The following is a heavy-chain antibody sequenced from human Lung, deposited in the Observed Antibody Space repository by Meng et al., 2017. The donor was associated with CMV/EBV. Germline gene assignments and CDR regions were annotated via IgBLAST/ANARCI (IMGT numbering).Heavy chain of an antibody. D-gene: IGHD2-2*01. CDR3: ATVVVPADKWEVDY. Sequence: GESXKISXAASGFTFSSYEMNWVRQAPGKGLEWVSYISSSGSTIYYADSVKGRFTISRDNAKNSLYLQMNSLRAEDTAVYYCATVVVPADKWEVDYWGQGTLVTVSS. V-gene: IGHV3-48*03. J-gene: IGHJ4*02. CDR2: ISSSGSTI. CDR1: GFTFSSYE.